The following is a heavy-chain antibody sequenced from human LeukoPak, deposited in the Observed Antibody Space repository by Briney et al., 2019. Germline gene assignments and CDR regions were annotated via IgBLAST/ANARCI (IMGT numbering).Heavy chain of an antibody. Sequence: ASVKVSCTASGYTFTSYYMHWVRQAPGQGLEGMGLINPSGGSTSYAQKFQGRVTMTRDTSTSTVYMELSSLRSEDTDVYYCARAPLPHIVVVITFDYWGQGTLVTVSS. D-gene: IGHD3-22*01. CDR3: ARAPLPHIVVVITFDY. CDR2: INPSGGST. CDR1: GYTFTSYY. V-gene: IGHV1-46*01. J-gene: IGHJ4*02.